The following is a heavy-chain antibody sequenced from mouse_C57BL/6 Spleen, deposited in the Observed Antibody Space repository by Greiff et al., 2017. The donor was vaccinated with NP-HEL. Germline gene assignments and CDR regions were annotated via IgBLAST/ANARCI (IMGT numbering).Heavy chain of an antibody. J-gene: IGHJ4*01. CDR3: ARVGYPYYYAMDY. Sequence: EVKLMESGGGLVKPGGSLKLSCAASGFTFSSYAMSWVRQTPEKRLEWVATISDGGSYTYYPDNVKGRFTISRDNAKNNLYLQMSHLKSEDTAMYYCARVGYPYYYAMDYWGQGTSVTVSS. D-gene: IGHD2-14*01. CDR2: ISDGGSYT. V-gene: IGHV5-4*03. CDR1: GFTFSSYA.